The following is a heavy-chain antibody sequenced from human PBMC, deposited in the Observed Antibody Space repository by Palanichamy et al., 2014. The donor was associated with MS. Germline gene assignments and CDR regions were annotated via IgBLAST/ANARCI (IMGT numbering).Heavy chain of an antibody. D-gene: IGHD3-10*01. CDR2: ISDSGRNT. Sequence: DVALLESGGGLVXPGGSLRLSCAASGFTFGNYAMNWVRQAPGKGLEWVSGISDSGRNTYYADSVKGRFTISRDTSKNTVSLQMSSLRGEDTATYFCAKGAGSHYHGSGSYFDTHYYFDSWGQGTLVTVSS. V-gene: IGHV3-23*01. J-gene: IGHJ4*02. CDR3: AKGAGSHYHGSGSYFDTHYYFDS. CDR1: GFTFGNYA.